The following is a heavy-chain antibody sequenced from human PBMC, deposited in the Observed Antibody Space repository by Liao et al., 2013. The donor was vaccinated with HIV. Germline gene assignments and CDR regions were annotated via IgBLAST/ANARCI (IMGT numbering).Heavy chain of an antibody. V-gene: IGHV4-34*01. D-gene: IGHD6-19*01. CDR1: GGAFGAFSDSY. Sequence: QVQQHPWGAGLLKPSETLSLTCTVSGGAFGAFSDSYWSWVRQTPGKGLEWIGEVSRRGRVNYSPSLKSRVTISLDTSKRLLSLRLSPVTAADTAIYFCARNGWYSLDVWGQGTLVTVSS. J-gene: IGHJ4*02. CDR3: ARNGWYSLDV. CDR2: VSRRGRV.